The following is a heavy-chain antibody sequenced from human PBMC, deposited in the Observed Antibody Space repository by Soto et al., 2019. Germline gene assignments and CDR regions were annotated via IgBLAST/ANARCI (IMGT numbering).Heavy chain of an antibody. CDR3: AREYSSGWKD. V-gene: IGHV3-74*01. CDR1: GFTFSSYW. CDR2: INSDGSST. J-gene: IGHJ4*02. Sequence: GESLKISCAASGFTFSSYWMHWVRQAPGKGLVWVSRINSDGSSTSYADSVKGRFTISRDNAKNTLYLQMNSLRAEDTAVYYCAREYSSGWKDWGQGTLVTVSS. D-gene: IGHD6-19*01.